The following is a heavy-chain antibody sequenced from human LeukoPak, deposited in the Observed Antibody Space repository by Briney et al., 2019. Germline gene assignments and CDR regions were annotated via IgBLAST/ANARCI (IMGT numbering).Heavy chain of an antibody. J-gene: IGHJ1*01. V-gene: IGHV1-18*01. CDR2: ISAYNGNT. D-gene: IGHD3-22*01. Sequence: ASVKVSCKASGYTFTSYGISWVRQAPGQGLEWMGWISAYNGNTNYAQKLQGRVTMTTDTSTSIAYMELRSLRSDDTAVYYCARDASVTYYYDGSGYYEYFQHWARAPWSPSPQ. CDR3: ARDASVTYYYDGSGYYEYFQH. CDR1: GYTFTSYG.